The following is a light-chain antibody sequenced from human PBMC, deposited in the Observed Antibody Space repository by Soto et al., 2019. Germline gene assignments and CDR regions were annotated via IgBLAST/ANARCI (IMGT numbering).Light chain of an antibody. CDR3: SSYTSSNTLEV. CDR1: SSDVGGSNY. J-gene: IGLJ1*01. V-gene: IGLV2-14*01. CDR2: EVS. Sequence: QSALIQPAAVSGSPGQSITISCTGTSSDVGGSNYVSWYQHHPHRAPKLLIYEVSYRPSGVSSRFSGSKSGNTASLTISGVQADDEADYYCSSYTSSNTLEVFGVGTKVTVL.